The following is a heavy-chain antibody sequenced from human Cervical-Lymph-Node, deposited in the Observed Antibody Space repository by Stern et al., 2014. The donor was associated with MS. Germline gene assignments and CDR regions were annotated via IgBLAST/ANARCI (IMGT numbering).Heavy chain of an antibody. V-gene: IGHV2-5*02. CDR3: AHSRVKYCRGGTCYSSLFDY. D-gene: IGHD2-15*01. Sequence: QVTLRESGPTLVKPTQTVTLTCTLSGFSVTTAGVGVGWIRQPPGKALEWLALLSWDDDKLYSPSLKNRLTIAKDTSKNQVVLIMTDVDPVDTATYYCAHSRVKYCRGGTCYSSLFDYWGQGTLVTVSS. CDR2: LSWDDDK. CDR1: GFSVTTAGVG. J-gene: IGHJ4*02.